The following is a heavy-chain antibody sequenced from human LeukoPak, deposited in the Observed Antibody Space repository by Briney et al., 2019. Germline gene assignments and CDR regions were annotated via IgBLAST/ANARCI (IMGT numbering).Heavy chain of an antibody. CDR2: IHYSGNT. Sequence: SETLSLTCTVSGDSITSSSFYWGWIRQPPGKGLEWIASIHYSGNTYYSPSLKTRLAISLDTSKNQFILQLRSVTAADTAVYYCARNFYDSSGYYIDQFYFDFWGQGSLVTVSS. CDR3: ARNFYDSSGYYIDQFYFDF. D-gene: IGHD3-22*01. J-gene: IGHJ4*02. V-gene: IGHV4-39*06. CDR1: GDSITSSSFY.